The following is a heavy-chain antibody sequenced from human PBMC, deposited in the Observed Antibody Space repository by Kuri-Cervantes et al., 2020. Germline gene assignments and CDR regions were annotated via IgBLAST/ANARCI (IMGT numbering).Heavy chain of an antibody. Sequence: ASGKVSCKASGYTFTSYGISWVRQAPGQGLEWMGWISAYNGNTNYAQKLQGRVTMTTDTSTSTAYMELRSLRSDDTAVYYCARESPYYYDSSGYYPDTYYFDYWGQGTLVTVSS. CDR1: GYTFTSYG. V-gene: IGHV1-18*01. J-gene: IGHJ4*02. D-gene: IGHD3-22*01. CDR2: ISAYNGNT. CDR3: ARESPYYYDSSGYYPDTYYFDY.